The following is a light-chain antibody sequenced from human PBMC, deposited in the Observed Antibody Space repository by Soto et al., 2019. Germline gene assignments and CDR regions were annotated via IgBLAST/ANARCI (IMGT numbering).Light chain of an antibody. V-gene: IGKV2-30*01. CDR2: KVS. Sequence: EVVMTQSPLSLPVTLGQPASISCTSSQSLVYSDGNTYLNWFQQRPGHSPRRLIYKVSNRDSGVPDRFSGSGSGTDFTLKISRVEAEDVGVYYCMQGTHWPPTFGQGTKVEIK. CDR1: QSLVYSDGNTY. CDR3: MQGTHWPPT. J-gene: IGKJ1*01.